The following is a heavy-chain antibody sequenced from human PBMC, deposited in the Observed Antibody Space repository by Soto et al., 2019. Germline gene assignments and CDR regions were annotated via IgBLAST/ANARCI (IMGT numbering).Heavy chain of an antibody. D-gene: IGHD3-3*01. CDR1: GFSFSSSA. J-gene: IGHJ4*02. V-gene: IGHV3-23*01. CDR2: ISGSGGAT. Sequence: AGGSLRLSCEASGFSFSSSAMNWVRQAPGKGLEWISVISGSGGATYFADPVKGRFTISRDNSKNTLYLQMNSLRAEDTAVYYCAKATLRVVHPLVFDHWGQGSLVTVS. CDR3: AKATLRVVHPLVFDH.